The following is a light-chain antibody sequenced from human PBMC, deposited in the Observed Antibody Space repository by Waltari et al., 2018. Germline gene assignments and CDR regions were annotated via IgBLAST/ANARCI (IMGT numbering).Light chain of an antibody. CDR1: SSDVGSYNL. V-gene: IGLV2-23*03. CDR3: CSYAGSSTFEV. Sequence: QSALTQPASVSGSPGQSITISCTGTSSDVGSYNLFSCYQQHPGKAPKLMIYEGSKRPSGVSNRFSGSKSGNTASLRISGLQAEDEADYYCCSYAGSSTFEVFGGGTKLTVL. CDR2: EGS. J-gene: IGLJ2*01.